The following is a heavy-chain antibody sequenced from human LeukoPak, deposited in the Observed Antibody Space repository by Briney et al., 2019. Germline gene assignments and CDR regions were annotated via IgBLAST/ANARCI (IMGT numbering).Heavy chain of an antibody. V-gene: IGHV1-2*02. J-gene: IGHJ6*03. CDR1: GYTFTSYA. CDR3: ARGAIFGVVTLGYYYYYMDV. D-gene: IGHD3-3*01. CDR2: INPNSGGT. Sequence: GASVKVSCKASGYTFTSYAMNWVRQAPGQGLEWMGWINPNSGGTNYAQKFQGRVTMTRDTSISTAYMELSRLRSDDTAVYYCARGAIFGVVTLGYYYYYMDVWGKGTTVTVSS.